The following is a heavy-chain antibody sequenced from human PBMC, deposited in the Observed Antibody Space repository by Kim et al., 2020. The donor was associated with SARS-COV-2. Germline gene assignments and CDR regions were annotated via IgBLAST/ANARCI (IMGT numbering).Heavy chain of an antibody. J-gene: IGHJ3*02. Sequence: IYYADSVEGRFTIYKDNAKKSLYLQMNSLRDEDTARYYCVRDRMGGAFDMWGQGTMVTVSS. D-gene: IGHD3-16*01. V-gene: IGHV3-48*02. CDR3: VRDRMGGAFDM. CDR2: I.